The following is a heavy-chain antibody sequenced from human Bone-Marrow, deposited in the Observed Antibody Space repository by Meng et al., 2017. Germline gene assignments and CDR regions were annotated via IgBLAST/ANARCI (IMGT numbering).Heavy chain of an antibody. D-gene: IGHD1-1*01. Sequence: QEELVQSGAAGKKPGASVKVLCKASGYTFTSYYMHWVRQAPGQGLEWMGIINPSGGSTSYAQKFQGRVTMTRDTSTSTVYMELSSLRSEDTAVYYCARETTRVWWFDPWGQGTLVTVSS. CDR1: GYTFTSYY. V-gene: IGHV1-46*01. CDR3: ARETTRVWWFDP. J-gene: IGHJ5*02. CDR2: INPSGGST.